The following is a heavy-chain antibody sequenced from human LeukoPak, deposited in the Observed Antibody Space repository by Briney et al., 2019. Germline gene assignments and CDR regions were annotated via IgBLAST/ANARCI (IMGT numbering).Heavy chain of an antibody. J-gene: IGHJ5*02. V-gene: IGHV3-48*03. CDR1: GFTFSSYE. D-gene: IGHD6-13*01. CDR2: ISSSGSTI. Sequence: AGGSLRLSCAASGFTFSSYEMHWVRQAPGKGLEWVSYISSSGSTIYYADSVKGRFTISRDNAKNSLYLQMNSLRAEDTAVYYCARDPSSSWYPNWFDPWGQGTLVTVSS. CDR3: ARDPSSSWYPNWFDP.